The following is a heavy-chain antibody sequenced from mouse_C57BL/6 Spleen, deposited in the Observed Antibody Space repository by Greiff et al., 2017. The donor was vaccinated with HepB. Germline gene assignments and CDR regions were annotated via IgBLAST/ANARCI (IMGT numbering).Heavy chain of an antibody. CDR2: FYPGSGSI. CDR3: ARHEEPIYYGSSYGYFDV. Sequence: VQLQESGAELVKPGASVKLSCKASGYTFTEYTIHWVKQRSGQGLEWIGWFYPGSGSIKYNEKFKDKATLTADKSSSTVYMELSRLTSEDSAVYFCARHEEPIYYGSSYGYFDVWGTGTTVTVSS. D-gene: IGHD1-1*01. J-gene: IGHJ1*03. CDR1: GYTFTEYT. V-gene: IGHV1-62-2*01.